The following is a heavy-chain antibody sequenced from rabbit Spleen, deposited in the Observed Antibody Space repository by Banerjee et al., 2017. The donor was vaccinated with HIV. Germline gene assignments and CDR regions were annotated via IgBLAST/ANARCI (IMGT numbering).Heavy chain of an antibody. D-gene: IGHD1-1*01. CDR2: IAVGSSVTT. J-gene: IGHJ6*01. CDR3: ARDTSSSFSRYGMDL. Sequence: QEQLEESGGGLVKPEGYLTLTCKASGVSFSDKDVMCCVRQAPGKGLVWIACIAVGSSVTTTYASWAKGRFTISKTSSTTMTLQMTSLTAAATATYFCARDTSSSFSRYGMDLWGQGTLVTVS. V-gene: IGHV1S45*01. CDR1: GVSFSDKDV.